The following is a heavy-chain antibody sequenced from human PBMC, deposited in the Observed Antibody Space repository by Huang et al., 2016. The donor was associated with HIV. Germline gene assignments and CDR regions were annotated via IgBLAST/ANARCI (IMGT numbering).Heavy chain of an antibody. J-gene: IGHJ4*02. CDR1: GFNFDTYT. CDR3: ARAIVVAAKIGYFDY. CDR2: ISLSSKYI. D-gene: IGHD2-15*01. Sequence: EVQLVESGGGLVKPGGSLRLSCAASGFNFDTYTMSWVRQAPGKGLEVVSSISLSSKYIYYADSVEGRFTISRDNAKNSVYLQMNSLRAEDTAVYYCARAIVVAAKIGYFDYWGQGALVTVSS. V-gene: IGHV3-21*01.